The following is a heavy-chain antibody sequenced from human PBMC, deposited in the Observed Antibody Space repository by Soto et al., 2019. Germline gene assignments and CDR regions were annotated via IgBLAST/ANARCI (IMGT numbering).Heavy chain of an antibody. CDR3: TRSGGDYVNGGYYGGDYDY. V-gene: IGHV4-59*11. CDR1: GGSINSHY. J-gene: IGHJ4*02. D-gene: IGHD3-22*01. Sequence: QVQLQESGPGLVKPSETLSLTCTVSGGSINSHYWSWIRQSPGKGLEWSGYIHHTGTTNYNPSLKSRVTISLATSQNQFSLKLTSVTAADTAVYYCTRSGGDYVNGGYYGGDYDYWGRGTLVTVSS. CDR2: IHHTGTT.